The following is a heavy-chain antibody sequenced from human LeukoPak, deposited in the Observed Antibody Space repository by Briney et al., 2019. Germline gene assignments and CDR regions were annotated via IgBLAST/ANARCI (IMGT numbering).Heavy chain of an antibody. CDR2: IYSGGST. D-gene: IGHD5-24*01. CDR3: AKGWRWLQSPLDY. Sequence: GGSLRLSCAASGFTVSSNYMSWVRQAPGRGLEWVSLIYSGGSTYYADSVKGRFTISRDNSKNTLYLQMNSLRAEDTAVYYCAKGWRWLQSPLDYWGQGTLVTVSS. J-gene: IGHJ4*02. V-gene: IGHV3-53*01. CDR1: GFTVSSNY.